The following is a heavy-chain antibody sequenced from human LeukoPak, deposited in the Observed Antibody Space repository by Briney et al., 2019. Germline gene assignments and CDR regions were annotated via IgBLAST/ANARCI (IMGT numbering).Heavy chain of an antibody. Sequence: ASVKVSCKASGYTFTGYYMHWVRQAPGQGLEWMGWINPNSGGTNYAQKFQGRVTMTRDTSISTAYMELSRLRPDDTAVYYCASSGYCSSTSCYADYWGQGTLVTVSS. CDR3: ASSGYCSSTSCYADY. CDR2: INPNSGGT. V-gene: IGHV1-2*02. CDR1: GYTFTGYY. J-gene: IGHJ4*02. D-gene: IGHD2-2*01.